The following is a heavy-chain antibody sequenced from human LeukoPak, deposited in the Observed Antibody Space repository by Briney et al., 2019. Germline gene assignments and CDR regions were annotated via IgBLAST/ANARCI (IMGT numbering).Heavy chain of an antibody. CDR1: GYTFTSYG. V-gene: IGHV1-18*01. CDR2: ISAYNGNT. CDR3: ERDSSIAYCGGDCPYYFDY. Sequence: GASVKVSCKASGYTFTSYGISWVRQAPGQGLEWMGWISAYNGNTNYAQKLQGRVTMTTDTSTSTAYMELRSLRSDDTAVYYCERDSSIAYCGGDCPYYFDYWGQGTLVTVSS. J-gene: IGHJ4*02. D-gene: IGHD2-21*02.